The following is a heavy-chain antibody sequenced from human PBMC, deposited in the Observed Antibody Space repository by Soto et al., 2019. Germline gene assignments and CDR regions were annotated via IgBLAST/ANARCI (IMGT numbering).Heavy chain of an antibody. CDR3: AHRLPRGSGLLYFDF. CDR1: GFSLTTNEVG. J-gene: IGHJ4*02. D-gene: IGHD2-21*01. V-gene: IGHV2-5*02. CDR2: IYGDDNR. Sequence: SGPTLVNPTQPLTLTCSFSGFSLTTNEVGVGWIRQPPGKALEWLAVIYGDDNRLYNPSLKNRVTIMKDTSKNHVVLIMTYMDPMDTGTYYCAHRLPRGSGLLYFDFWGQGIVVTVSS.